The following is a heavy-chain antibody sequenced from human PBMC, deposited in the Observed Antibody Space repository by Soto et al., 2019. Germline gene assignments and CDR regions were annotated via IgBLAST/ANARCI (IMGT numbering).Heavy chain of an antibody. V-gene: IGHV3-30-3*01. Sequence: QVPLVESGGDVVQPGRSLRLSCVASGFTFSNYVMHWVRQAPGKGLEWVALVSGEGNKHYADSVKDRFSISRDNSKNKLNLEMNSLRAEDTALYYCAREDESSGYAGTFRHWGQGTLVTVSP. CDR2: VSGEGNK. CDR3: AREDESSGYAGTFRH. D-gene: IGHD3-22*01. J-gene: IGHJ1*01. CDR1: GFTFSNYV.